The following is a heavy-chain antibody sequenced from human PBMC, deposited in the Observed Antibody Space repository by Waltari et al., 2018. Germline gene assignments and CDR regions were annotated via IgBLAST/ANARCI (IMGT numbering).Heavy chain of an antibody. CDR3: ARGAWMSNSCNVLYFKH. CDR1: GYSFSSYV. J-gene: IGHJ1*01. V-gene: IGHV1-3*01. CDR2: SDASNGNT. Sequence: QVQLVQSGAEVKKPGASVKVSCKASGYSFSSYVVHWRHQDPGQRPEWMVRSDASNGNTREDQNFQGRITITTDTSASTTYMELSSLTSEDTAGYYCARGAWMSNSCNVLYFKHWGQGTQVIVSS. D-gene: IGHD3-16*01.